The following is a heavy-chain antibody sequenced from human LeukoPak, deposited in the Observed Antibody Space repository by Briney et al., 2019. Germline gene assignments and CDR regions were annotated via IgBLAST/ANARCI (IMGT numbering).Heavy chain of an antibody. J-gene: IGHJ4*02. V-gene: IGHV4-30-2*03. CDR3: ARRETSAHYSNYFDY. CDR2: IYYSGST. Sequence: LRLSCAASGFTFSSYGMSWVRQAPGKGLEWIGSIYYSGSTYYNSSLKSRVSISVDTSKNQFSLKVSSVTAADTAVYYCARRETSAHYSNYFDYWGQGTLVTVSS. CDR1: GFTFSSYG. D-gene: IGHD3-22*01.